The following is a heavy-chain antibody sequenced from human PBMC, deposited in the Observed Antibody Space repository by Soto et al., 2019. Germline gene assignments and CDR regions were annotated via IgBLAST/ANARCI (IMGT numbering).Heavy chain of an antibody. CDR2: ISYDGSNK. Sequence: PGGSLRLFCAASGFTFSSYGMHWVRQAPGKGLEWVAVISYDGSNKYYADSVKGRFTISRDNSKNTLYLQMNSLRAEDTAVHYCAKDWSRFGELLSLRDYWGQGTLVTVSS. J-gene: IGHJ4*02. CDR1: GFTFSSYG. CDR3: AKDWSRFGELLSLRDY. D-gene: IGHD3-10*01. V-gene: IGHV3-30*18.